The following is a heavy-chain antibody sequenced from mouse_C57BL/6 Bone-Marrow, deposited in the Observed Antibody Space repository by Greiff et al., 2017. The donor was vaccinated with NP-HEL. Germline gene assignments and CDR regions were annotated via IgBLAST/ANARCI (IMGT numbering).Heavy chain of an antibody. J-gene: IGHJ4*01. Sequence: EVQLQPSGPELVKPGASVKISCKASGYSFTGYYMNWVKQSPEKSLEWIGEINPSTGGTTYNQKFKAKATLTVDKSSSTAYMQLKSLTSEDSAVYYCARRGCFMDYWGQGTSVTVSS. CDR2: INPSTGGT. CDR3: ARRGCFMDY. V-gene: IGHV1-42*01. CDR1: GYSFTGYY.